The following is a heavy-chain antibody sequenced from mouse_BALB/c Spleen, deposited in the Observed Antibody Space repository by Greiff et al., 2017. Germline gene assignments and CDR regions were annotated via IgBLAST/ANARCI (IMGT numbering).Heavy chain of an antibody. CDR3: ARVDGYFDY. Sequence: EVKLVESGGGLVKPGGSLKLSCAASGFTFSDYYMYWVRQTPEKRLEWVATISDGGSYTYYPDSVKGRFTISRDNAKNNLYLHMSSLKSEDTAMYYCARVDGYFDYWGQGTTLTVSS. CDR1: GFTFSDYY. D-gene: IGHD2-3*01. CDR2: ISDGGSYT. V-gene: IGHV5-4*02. J-gene: IGHJ2*01.